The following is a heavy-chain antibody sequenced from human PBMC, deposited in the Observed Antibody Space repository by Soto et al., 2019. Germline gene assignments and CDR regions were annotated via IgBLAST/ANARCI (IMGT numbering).Heavy chain of an antibody. V-gene: IGHV4-34*01. CDR3: ARTTAAIHLNY. CDR2: THHSGST. Sequence: SETLSLTCAVYGGSLSGNYWGWIRQPPGKGLEWIGETHHSGSTAYNPSLKSRVTISVDTSRNQSSLKLNSVTAADTAVYYCARTTAAIHLNYWSQGTPVTVSS. CDR1: GGSLSGNY. J-gene: IGHJ4*02. D-gene: IGHD2-21*02.